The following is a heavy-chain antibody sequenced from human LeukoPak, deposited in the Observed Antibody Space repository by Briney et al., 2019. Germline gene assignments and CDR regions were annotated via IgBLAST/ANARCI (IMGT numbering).Heavy chain of an antibody. CDR1: GFTFSSYS. J-gene: IGHJ3*02. CDR3: AARTDVDTAMVTGMNAFDI. V-gene: IGHV3-21*04. D-gene: IGHD5-18*01. Sequence: MSGGSLRLSCAASGFTFSSYSMNWVRQAPGKGLEWVSSISSSSSYIYYADSVKGRFTISRDNAKNSLYLQMNSLRAEDTAVYYCAARTDVDTAMVTGMNAFDIWGQGTMVTVSS. CDR2: ISSSSSYI.